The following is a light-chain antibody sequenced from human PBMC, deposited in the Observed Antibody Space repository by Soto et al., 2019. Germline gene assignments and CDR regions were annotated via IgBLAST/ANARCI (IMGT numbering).Light chain of an antibody. CDR2: GSS. Sequence: EIVLAQSPGTLSLSPGERATLSFRASQSVSSSYLAWYQQKPGQAPRLLIYGSSTRAPGTPDRFSASGSGTDFTLTINTLEPEDFAVYFCQRYGRSQWTFGQGTKVDIK. J-gene: IGKJ1*01. CDR1: QSVSSSY. V-gene: IGKV3-20*01. CDR3: QRYGRSQWT.